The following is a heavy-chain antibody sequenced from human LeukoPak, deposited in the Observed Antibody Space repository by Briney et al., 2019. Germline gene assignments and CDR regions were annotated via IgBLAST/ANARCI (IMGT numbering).Heavy chain of an antibody. CDR3: ARGTGY. CDR1: GGSISSGSYY. CDR2: IYTSGST. V-gene: IGHV4-61*02. J-gene: IGHJ4*02. D-gene: IGHD2-8*02. Sequence: SETLSLTCTVSGGSISSGSYYWSWIRQPAGKGLEWIGRIYTSGSTNYNPSLKSRVTISVDTSKNQFSLKLSSVTAADTAMYYCARGTGYWGQGTLVTVSS.